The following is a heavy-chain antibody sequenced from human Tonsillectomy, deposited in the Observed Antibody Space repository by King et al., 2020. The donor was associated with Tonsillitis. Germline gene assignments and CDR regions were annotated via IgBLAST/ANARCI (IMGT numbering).Heavy chain of an antibody. CDR2: INQAGSEK. D-gene: IGHD3-3*01. J-gene: IGHJ3*02. Sequence: VQLVESGGDLVQPGGSLRLSCLASGFTFSSHWMSWVRQAPGKGLEWVADINQAGSEKYCVDSVKGRFTVSRDNAKNALYLQMSSLRADDTAVYYCARDPEWGAIDIWGQGTMVTVSS. CDR1: GFTFSSHW. CDR3: ARDPEWGAIDI. V-gene: IGHV3-7*03.